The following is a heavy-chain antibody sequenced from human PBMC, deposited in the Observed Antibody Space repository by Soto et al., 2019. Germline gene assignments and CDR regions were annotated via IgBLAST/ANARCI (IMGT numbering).Heavy chain of an antibody. CDR3: ARDLIFGRSSS. CDR1: GDGISIYY. J-gene: IGHJ5*02. V-gene: IGHV4-59*01. Sequence: SLTCPRSGDGISIYYWSWIRQPPGKGLEWTGYIYYSGSTNYNPSLKSRVTISVDTSKNQFSLKLSSVTAADTAVYYCARDLIFGRSSSWGQGTLVTVSS. CDR2: IYYSGST. D-gene: IGHD3-16*01.